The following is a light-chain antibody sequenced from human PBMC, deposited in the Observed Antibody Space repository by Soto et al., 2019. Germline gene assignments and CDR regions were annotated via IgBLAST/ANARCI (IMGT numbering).Light chain of an antibody. J-gene: IGKJ5*01. V-gene: IGKV3-11*01. CDR1: QIVSSY. CDR2: DAS. CDR3: QQRSNWPSIS. Sequence: EIVLTQSPATLSLSPGERATLSCRAIQIVSSYLAWYQQKPGQAPRLLIYDASNRATGIPARFSGSGSGTDFTLTINSLEPEDFAVYYCQQRSNWPSISFGQGTRLEIK.